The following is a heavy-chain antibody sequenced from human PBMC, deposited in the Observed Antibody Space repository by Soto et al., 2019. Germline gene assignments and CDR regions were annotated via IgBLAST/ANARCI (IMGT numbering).Heavy chain of an antibody. V-gene: IGHV4-39*01. CDR2: IYYSGST. CDR3: ARLTLSPPYYCGMDV. J-gene: IGHJ6*02. CDR1: GGSISSSSYY. Sequence: SETLSLTCTVSGGSISSSSYYWGWIRQPPGKGLEWIGSIYYSGSTYYNPSLKSRVTISVDTSKNQFSLKLSSVTAADTAVYYCARLTLSPPYYCGMDVWGQGTTVTVSS.